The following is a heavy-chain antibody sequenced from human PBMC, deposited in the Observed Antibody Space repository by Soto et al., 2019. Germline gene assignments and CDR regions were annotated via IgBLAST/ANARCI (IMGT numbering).Heavy chain of an antibody. D-gene: IGHD1-20*01. V-gene: IGHV4-39*01. CDR3: ARRLIDTWNQGHAFDF. CDR1: GGSVSSGNYF. CDR2: IYYNGDT. J-gene: IGHJ3*01. Sequence: QLQLQESGPGLVKPAETLSLKCAVSGGSVSSGNYFWGWIRQPPGKGLEWIGNIYYNGDTYYSPSLKGAVTMAVDTAQNQFSLGLTSWTAADTAFYYCARRLIDTWNQGHAFDFWGQGTLVTVSS.